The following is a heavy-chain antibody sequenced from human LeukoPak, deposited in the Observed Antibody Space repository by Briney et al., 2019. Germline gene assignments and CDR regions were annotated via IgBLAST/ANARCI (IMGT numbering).Heavy chain of an antibody. CDR1: GGSISSSNW. CDR3: ARVSYEDYYLFDY. V-gene: IGHV4-4*02. D-gene: IGHD3-22*01. J-gene: IGHJ4*02. CDR2: IYYSGST. Sequence: SETLSLTCAVSGGSISSSNWWSWVRQPPGKGLEWIGYIYYSGSTYYNPSLKSRVTISVDTSKNQFSLKLSSVTAADTAVYYCARVSYEDYYLFDYWGQGTLVTVSS.